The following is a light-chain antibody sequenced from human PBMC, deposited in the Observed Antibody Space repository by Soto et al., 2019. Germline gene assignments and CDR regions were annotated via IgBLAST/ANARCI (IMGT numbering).Light chain of an antibody. CDR2: DAS. J-gene: IGKJ1*01. Sequence: EIVMTQSPATLSVSPGERATLSCRASQSVSSNLAWYQHKPGQAPRLLIYDASTRATGIPAKFSGSRSGTEFTLTISSLQSEDFAVYYCQQYNNWPPEGTFGQGTKVEIK. CDR1: QSVSSN. CDR3: QQYNNWPPEGT. V-gene: IGKV3-15*01.